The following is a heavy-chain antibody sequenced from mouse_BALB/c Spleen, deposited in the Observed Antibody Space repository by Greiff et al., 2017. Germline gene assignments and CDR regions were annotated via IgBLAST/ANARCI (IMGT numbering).Heavy chain of an antibody. CDR3: ARDGRYGNPYYAMDY. Sequence: VQGVESGPGLVAPSQSLSITCTVSGFSLTSYGVHWVRQPPGKGLEWLGVIWAGGSTNYNTALMSRLSISKDNSKSQVFLKMNSLQTDDTAMYYCARDGRYGNPYYAMDYWGQGTSVTVSS. V-gene: IGHV2-9*02. J-gene: IGHJ4*01. CDR1: GFSLTSYG. D-gene: IGHD2-10*02. CDR2: IWAGGST.